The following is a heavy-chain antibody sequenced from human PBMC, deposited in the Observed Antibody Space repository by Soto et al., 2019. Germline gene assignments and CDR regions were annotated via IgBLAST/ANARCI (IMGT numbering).Heavy chain of an antibody. CDR1: GGTFSSYA. CDR2: IIPIFGTA. CDR3: AREMVRGVGYYYYGVDV. Sequence: ASVKVSCKASGGTFSSYAISWVRQAPGQGLEWMGGIIPIFGTANYAQKFQGRVTITADESTSTAYMELSSLRSEDTAVYYCAREMVRGVGYYYYGVDVWGQGTTVTVSS. J-gene: IGHJ6*02. V-gene: IGHV1-69*13. D-gene: IGHD3-10*01.